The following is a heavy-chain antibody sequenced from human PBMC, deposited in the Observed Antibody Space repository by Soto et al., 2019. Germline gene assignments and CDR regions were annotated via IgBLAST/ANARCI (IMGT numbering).Heavy chain of an antibody. J-gene: IGHJ6*02. V-gene: IGHV1-18*01. CDR3: ARGRYGEV. D-gene: IGHD1-1*01. Sequence: GASVKVSCKGSGYDFTTYGITWVRQAPGQGLEWMAWISAHNGNTDYAQKLQGRVTVTRDTSTSTAYMELRSLRSDDTAVYYCARGRYGEVWGQGTTVTVSS. CDR2: ISAHNGNT. CDR1: GYDFTTYG.